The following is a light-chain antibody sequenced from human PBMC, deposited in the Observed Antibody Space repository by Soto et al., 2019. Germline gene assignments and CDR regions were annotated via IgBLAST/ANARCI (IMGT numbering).Light chain of an antibody. CDR2: LGS. Sequence: DIVMTQSPLSLPVTPGEPASISCRSSQSLRHSNGYNYLDWYLQKPGQSPQLLIYLGSNRASGVPDRFSGSGSGTDCTLKLSRVEAEDVGVYYCMQALQTPLTFGGGTKVQIK. CDR1: QSLRHSNGYNY. V-gene: IGKV2-28*01. CDR3: MQALQTPLT. J-gene: IGKJ4*01.